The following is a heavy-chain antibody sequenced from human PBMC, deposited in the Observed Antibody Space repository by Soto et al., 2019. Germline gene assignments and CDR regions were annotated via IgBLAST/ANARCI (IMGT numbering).Heavy chain of an antibody. D-gene: IGHD6-13*01. Sequence: PGGSLRLSCAASGFTFSDYYMSWIRQAPGKGLEWVSYISSSGSTIYYADSVKGRFTISRDNAKNSLYLQMNSLRAEDTAVYYCARDRRRQQPPHFFDYWGQGTLVTVSS. CDR2: ISSSGSTI. CDR1: GFTFSDYY. J-gene: IGHJ4*02. CDR3: ARDRRRQQPPHFFDY. V-gene: IGHV3-11*01.